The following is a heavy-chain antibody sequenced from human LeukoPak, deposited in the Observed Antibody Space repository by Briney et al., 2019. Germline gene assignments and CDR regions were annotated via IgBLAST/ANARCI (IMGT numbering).Heavy chain of an antibody. V-gene: IGHV4-39*07. CDR1: GGSISSGSYY. J-gene: IGHJ4*02. CDR2: IYYSGST. CDR3: ARFPELRDGYNMFDY. D-gene: IGHD5-24*01. Sequence: PSQTLSLTCTVSGGSISSGSYYWGWIRQPPGKGLEWIGSIYYSGSTNYNPSLKSRVTISVDTSKNQFSLKLSSVTAADTAVYYCARFPELRDGYNMFDYWGQGTLVTVSS.